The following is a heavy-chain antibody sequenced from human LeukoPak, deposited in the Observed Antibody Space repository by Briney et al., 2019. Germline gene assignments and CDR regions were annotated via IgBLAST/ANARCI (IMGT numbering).Heavy chain of an antibody. Sequence: GGSLRLSCAASGFTFSSYSMNWVRQAPGKGLEWVSYISSSSSTIYYADSVKGRFTISRDNSKNTLYLQMNSLRAEDTAVYYCARRAGVWFGESRFDYWGQGTLATVSS. CDR2: ISSSSSTI. V-gene: IGHV3-48*01. J-gene: IGHJ4*02. CDR1: GFTFSSYS. D-gene: IGHD3-10*01. CDR3: ARRAGVWFGESRFDY.